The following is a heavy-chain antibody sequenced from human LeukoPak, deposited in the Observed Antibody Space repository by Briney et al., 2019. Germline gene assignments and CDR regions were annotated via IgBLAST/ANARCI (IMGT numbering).Heavy chain of an antibody. Sequence: ASVKVSCKASGYTFTSYYMHWVRQAPGQGLEWMGIINPSAGSTSYAQKFQGRVTMTRDTSTSTLYMELSSLRSEDTAVYYCARLDITISGQGYWGQGTLVTVSS. CDR1: GYTFTSYY. V-gene: IGHV1-46*01. J-gene: IGHJ4*02. D-gene: IGHD3-3*01. CDR2: INPSAGST. CDR3: ARLDITISGQGY.